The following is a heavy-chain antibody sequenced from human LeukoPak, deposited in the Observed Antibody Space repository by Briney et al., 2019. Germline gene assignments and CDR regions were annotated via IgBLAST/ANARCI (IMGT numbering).Heavy chain of an antibody. Sequence: PGGSLRLSCAASGFTVSSNYMSWVRQAPGKGLEWVSVIYSGGSTYYADSVKGRFTISRDNSKNTLYLQMNSLRAEDTAVYYCARDRYYYDSSGYYYDYWGQGTLVTVSS. D-gene: IGHD3-22*01. V-gene: IGHV3-53*01. CDR3: ARDRYYYDSSGYYYDY. CDR1: GFTVSSNY. CDR2: IYSGGST. J-gene: IGHJ4*02.